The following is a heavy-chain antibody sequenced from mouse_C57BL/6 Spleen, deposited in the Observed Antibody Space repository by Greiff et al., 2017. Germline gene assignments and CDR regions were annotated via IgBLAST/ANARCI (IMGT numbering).Heavy chain of an antibody. CDR3: TRDGYDGRNYFDY. V-gene: IGHV1-5*01. Sequence: EVQVVESGTVLARPGASVKMSCKTSGYTFTSYWMHWVKQRPGQGLEWIGAIYPGNSDTSYNQKFKGKAKLTAVTSASTAYMELSSLTNEDSAVYYCTRDGYDGRNYFDYWGQGTTLTVSS. J-gene: IGHJ2*01. CDR1: GYTFTSYW. CDR2: IYPGNSDT. D-gene: IGHD2-2*01.